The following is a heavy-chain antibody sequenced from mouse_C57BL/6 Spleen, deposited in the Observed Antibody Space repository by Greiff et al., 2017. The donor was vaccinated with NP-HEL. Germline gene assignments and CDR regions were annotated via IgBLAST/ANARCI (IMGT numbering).Heavy chain of an antibody. J-gene: IGHJ1*03. CDR1: GYTFTSYT. V-gene: IGHV1-4*01. D-gene: IGHD3-3*01. CDR3: ARRAPIPYWYFDV. Sequence: QVQLKQSGAELARPGASVKMSCKASGYTFTSYTMHWVKQRPGQGLEWIGYINPSSGYTKYNQKFKDKATLTADKSSSTAYMQLSNLTSEDSAVYYCARRAPIPYWYFDVWGTGTTVTVSS. CDR2: INPSSGYT.